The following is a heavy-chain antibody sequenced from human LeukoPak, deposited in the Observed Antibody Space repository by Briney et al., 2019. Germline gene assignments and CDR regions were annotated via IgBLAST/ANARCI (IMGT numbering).Heavy chain of an antibody. Sequence: PGGSLRLSCAASGFTFSSYGMHWVRQAPGKGLEWVAFIRYDGSNKYYADSVKGRFTIYRDNSKNTLYLQMNSLRAEDTAVYYCAKDPSVYDSSGYPNWGQGTLVTVSS. J-gene: IGHJ4*02. V-gene: IGHV3-30*02. CDR3: AKDPSVYDSSGYPN. D-gene: IGHD3-22*01. CDR1: GFTFSSYG. CDR2: IRYDGSNK.